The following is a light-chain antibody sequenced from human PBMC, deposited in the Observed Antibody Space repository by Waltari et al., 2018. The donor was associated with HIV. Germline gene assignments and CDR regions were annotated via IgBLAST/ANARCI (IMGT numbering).Light chain of an antibody. CDR1: QSVSRF. Sequence: EIVMTQSPATLSVSPGERATLSCRVSQSVSRFLAWYQQKPGQAPRLLIYDVSTRATDIPARFSGSGSGTVFTLTVSSLQSEDVGVYYCQQYDSWPPGTFGPGTKVYI. CDR3: QQYDSWPPGT. CDR2: DVS. V-gene: IGKV3-15*01. J-gene: IGKJ3*01.